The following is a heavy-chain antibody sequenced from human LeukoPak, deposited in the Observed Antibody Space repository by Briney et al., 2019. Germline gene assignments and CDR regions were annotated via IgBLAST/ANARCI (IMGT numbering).Heavy chain of an antibody. CDR3: ARQWLVSPLFDY. CDR2: INHSGST. CDR1: GGSFSGYY. Sequence: SETLSLTCAVYGGSFSGYYWSWIRQPQGKGLEWIGEINHSGSTNYNPSLRSRVTVSVHTSKNQLSLKLSSVTAADTAVYYCARQWLVSPLFDYWGQGTLVTVSS. V-gene: IGHV4-34*01. D-gene: IGHD6-19*01. J-gene: IGHJ4*02.